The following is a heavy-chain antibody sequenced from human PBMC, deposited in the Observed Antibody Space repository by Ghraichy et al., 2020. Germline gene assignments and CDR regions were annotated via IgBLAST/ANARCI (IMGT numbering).Heavy chain of an antibody. V-gene: IGHV4-34*01. CDR2: INHEGNA. Sequence: GSLRLSCAVSGGSFNNYYWSWIRQAPGKGLEYIGDINHEGNAHYNPSLKTRVTMSVDTSKNQVSLKLSSVTAADTALYYCARGREIVATIKVGFDFWGQGTPVTVSS. D-gene: IGHD5-12*01. CDR3: ARGREIVATIKVGFDF. CDR1: GGSFNNYY. J-gene: IGHJ4*02.